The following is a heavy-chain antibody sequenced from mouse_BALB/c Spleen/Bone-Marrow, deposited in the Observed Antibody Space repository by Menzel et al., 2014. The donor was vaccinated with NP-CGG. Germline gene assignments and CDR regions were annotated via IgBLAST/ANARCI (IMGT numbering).Heavy chain of an antibody. Sequence: VQLKHSGGNLVQPGGSLKLSCAASGFTFSSYTMSWVRQTPEKRLEWVAYISNGGGSTYYPDTVKGRFTISRDNATNTLYLQMSSLKSEDAAMYYCARQSYEGFAYWGQGTLVTVSA. CDR1: GFTFSSYT. D-gene: IGHD2-3*01. J-gene: IGHJ3*01. CDR2: ISNGGGST. CDR3: ARQSYEGFAY. V-gene: IGHV5-12-2*01.